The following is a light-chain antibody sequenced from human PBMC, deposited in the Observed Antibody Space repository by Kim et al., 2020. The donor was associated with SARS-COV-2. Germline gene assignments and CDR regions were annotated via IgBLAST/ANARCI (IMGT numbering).Light chain of an antibody. CDR2: DAS. CDR1: QSISSW. V-gene: IGKV1-5*01. CDR3: QQYNSYSHT. J-gene: IGKJ2*01. Sequence: DIQMTQSPSTLSASVGDRVIITCRASQSISSWLAWYQQKPGKAPKLLIYDASSLKSGVPSRFSGSGSGTEFTLTISSLQPDDFATYYCQQYNSYSHTFGQGTKLEI.